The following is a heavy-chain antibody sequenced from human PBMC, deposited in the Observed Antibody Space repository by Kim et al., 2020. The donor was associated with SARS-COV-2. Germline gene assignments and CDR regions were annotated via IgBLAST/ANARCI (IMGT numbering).Heavy chain of an antibody. CDR3: ARDQDSSSWGEYGMDV. CDR1: GFTFSSYS. J-gene: IGHJ6*02. V-gene: IGHV3-48*01. Sequence: GGSLRLSCAASGFTFSSYSMNWVRQAPGKGLEWVSYISSSSSTIYYADSVKGRFTISRDNAKNSLYLQMNSLRAEDTAVYYCARDQDSSSWGEYGMDVWGQGTTVTVSS. D-gene: IGHD6-13*01. CDR2: ISSSSSTI.